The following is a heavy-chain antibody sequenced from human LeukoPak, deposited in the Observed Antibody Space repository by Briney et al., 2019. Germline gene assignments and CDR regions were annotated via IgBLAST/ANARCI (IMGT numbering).Heavy chain of an antibody. CDR2: IIPNNGGT. Sequence: ASVEVSCKASGYTFTDYYIHWLRQARGQGLEWMGWIIPNNGGTNYAPKFRGRVTMTRDTSISTVYMELSRLRSDDTAVYYCARGLSIEGYNFNYWGQGTLVTVSS. CDR3: ARGLSIEGYNFNY. V-gene: IGHV1-2*02. D-gene: IGHD5-24*01. CDR1: GYTFTDYY. J-gene: IGHJ4*02.